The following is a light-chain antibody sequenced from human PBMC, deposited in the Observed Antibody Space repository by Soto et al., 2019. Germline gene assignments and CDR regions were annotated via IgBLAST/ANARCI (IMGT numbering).Light chain of an antibody. J-gene: IGLJ2*01. CDR2: EVS. V-gene: IGLV2-8*01. Sequence: QSVLTRPPSASGSPGQSVTISCTGTSSDVGGYNYVSWYQQHPGKAPKLMISEVSKRPSGVPDRFSGSKSGNTASLTVSGLQAXXXADYYCSSFAGNNNLVFGGGTKLTVL. CDR1: SSDVGGYNY. CDR3: SSFAGNNNLV.